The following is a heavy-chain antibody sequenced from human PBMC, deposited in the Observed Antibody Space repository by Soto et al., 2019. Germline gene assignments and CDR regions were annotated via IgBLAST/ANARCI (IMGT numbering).Heavy chain of an antibody. CDR1: GFTFSSYS. CDR3: ARVWFGELPSHRNFDY. CDR2: ISSSSSTI. V-gene: IGHV3-48*02. J-gene: IGHJ4*02. D-gene: IGHD3-10*01. Sequence: EVQLVESGGGLVQPGGSLRLSCAASGFTFSSYSMNWVRQAPGKGLEWVSYISSSSSTIYYADSVKGRFTISRDNAKNSLYLQMNSLRDEETAVYYCARVWFGELPSHRNFDYWGQGTLVTVSS.